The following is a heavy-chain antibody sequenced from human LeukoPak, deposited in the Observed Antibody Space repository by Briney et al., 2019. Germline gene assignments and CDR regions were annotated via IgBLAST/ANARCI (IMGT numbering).Heavy chain of an antibody. Sequence: EGSLRLSCAASGFTFSSYSMNWVRQAPGKGLEWVSSISSSSSYIYYADSVKGRFTISRDNAKNSLYLQMNSLRAEDTAVYYCAIPSHSRWGAFDIWGQGTMVTVSS. CDR2: ISSSSSYI. D-gene: IGHD5-12*01. V-gene: IGHV3-21*01. CDR1: GFTFSSYS. CDR3: AIPSHSRWGAFDI. J-gene: IGHJ3*02.